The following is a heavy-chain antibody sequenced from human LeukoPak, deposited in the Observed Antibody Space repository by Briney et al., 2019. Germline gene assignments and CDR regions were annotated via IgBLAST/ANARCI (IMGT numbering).Heavy chain of an antibody. J-gene: IGHJ4*02. CDR1: GVSISSYH. D-gene: IGHD5-24*01. CDR2: IYNSGST. V-gene: IGHV4-59*01. Sequence: SETLSLTCTVSGVSISSYHWTWLRQPPGEGLEWIGHIYNSGSTNYNPSLRGRVTISLDTSKNQVSLKLSSVTAADTAMYYCARKDGDGWGQGTLVTVSS. CDR3: ARKDGDG.